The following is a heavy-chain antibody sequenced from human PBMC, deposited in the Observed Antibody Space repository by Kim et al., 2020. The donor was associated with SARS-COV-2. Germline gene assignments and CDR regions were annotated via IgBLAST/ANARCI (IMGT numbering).Heavy chain of an antibody. CDR1: GLTVSTNY. D-gene: IGHD1-1*01. CDR2: IYNDGTT. J-gene: IGHJ3*02. V-gene: IGHV3-66*01. Sequence: GGSLRLSCAASGLTVSTNYMSWVRQAPGKGLELVAVIYNDGTTYYADSVEGRFTISRDNSKNTEYLQINSMRVEDTAVFYYARTWYNLNDGASFDIWGRG. CDR3: ARTWYNLNDGASFDI.